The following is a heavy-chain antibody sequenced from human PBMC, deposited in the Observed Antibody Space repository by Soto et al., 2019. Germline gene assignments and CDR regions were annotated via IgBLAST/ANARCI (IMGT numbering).Heavy chain of an antibody. CDR1: GFMFSAYA. CDR2: ISYDGTNK. V-gene: IGHV3-30*04. CDR3: ARDPSPYTSGWYGIDF. D-gene: IGHD6-19*01. Sequence: PGGSLRVYCAASGFMFSAYAMLWVRQAPGKGLEWVAAISYDGTNKYYADSIKGRFTISRDNSANTLFLQVNSLRREDTAMYYCARDPSPYTSGWYGIDFWGHGTLVTVSS. J-gene: IGHJ4*01.